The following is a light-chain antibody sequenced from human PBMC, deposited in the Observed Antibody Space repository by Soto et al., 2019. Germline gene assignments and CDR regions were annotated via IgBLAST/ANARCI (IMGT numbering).Light chain of an antibody. V-gene: IGLV4-69*01. CDR1: SGDSSYA. CDR2: LNSDGSH. Sequence: QLVLTQSPSASASLGASVKLTCNQSSGDSSYAIAWHQQQPEKGPRYLMKLNSDGSHSKGDGIPDRFSGSSSGAERYLTISSLQSEDEADYYCQTWGTGLNWVFGGGTKLTVL. CDR3: QTWGTGLNWV. J-gene: IGLJ3*02.